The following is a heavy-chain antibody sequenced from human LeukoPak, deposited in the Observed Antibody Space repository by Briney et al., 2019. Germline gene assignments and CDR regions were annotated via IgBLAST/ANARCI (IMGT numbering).Heavy chain of an antibody. V-gene: IGHV3-23*01. Sequence: GGSLRLSCVASGFTFSTYGMSWVRQAPGKGLEWVSAISGSGGSTYYADSVKGRFTISRDNSKNTLYLQMNSLRAEDTAVYYCAKRRGLELLYYYYMDVWGKGTTVTVSS. J-gene: IGHJ6*03. CDR1: GFTFSTYG. CDR3: AKRRGLELLYYYYMDV. CDR2: ISGSGGST. D-gene: IGHD1-7*01.